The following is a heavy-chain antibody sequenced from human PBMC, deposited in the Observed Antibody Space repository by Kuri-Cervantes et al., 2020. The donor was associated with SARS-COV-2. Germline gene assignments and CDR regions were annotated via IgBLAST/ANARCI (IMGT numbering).Heavy chain of an antibody. CDR1: GFTFSNYD. CDR3: TRLRGFGPLLHGLDV. J-gene: IGHJ6*02. D-gene: IGHD6-25*01. V-gene: IGHV3-48*01. CDR2: ISSSSRTM. Sequence: GGSLRLSCAASGFTFSNYDMNWVRQAPGKGLEWVSYISSSSRTMYNADSVKGRFTISRDNAKNSLYLQMNSLKTEDTAVYYCTRLRGFGPLLHGLDVWGQGTTVTVSS.